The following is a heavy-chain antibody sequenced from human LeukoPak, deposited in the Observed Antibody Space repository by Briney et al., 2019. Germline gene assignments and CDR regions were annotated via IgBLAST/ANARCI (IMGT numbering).Heavy chain of an antibody. D-gene: IGHD3-22*01. Sequence: PSETLSLTCTVSGGSISSGLYYWTWIRQHPGKGLEYIGYIYYSGSTYYNPSLESRLTMSLGTSKKQFSLKLNSVTAADTAVYYCARGRFDSGGYRYFDSWGQGTLVTVSS. CDR1: GGSISSGLYY. CDR2: IYYSGST. J-gene: IGHJ4*02. V-gene: IGHV4-31*03. CDR3: ARGRFDSGGYRYFDS.